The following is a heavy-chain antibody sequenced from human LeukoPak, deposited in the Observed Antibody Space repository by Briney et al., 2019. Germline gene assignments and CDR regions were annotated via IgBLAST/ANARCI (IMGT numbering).Heavy chain of an antibody. CDR2: IKSKADNYAT. CDR3: TRLPSIAAAGSFSFDI. D-gene: IGHD6-13*01. J-gene: IGHJ3*02. CDR1: GFTFSSYG. V-gene: IGHV3-73*01. Sequence: GRSLRLSCAASGFTFSSYGMHWVRQASGKGLEWVGRIKSKADNYATAYAASVRGRFAISRDDSKSTAYLQMNSLKIDDTAVYYCTRLPSIAAAGSFSFDIWGQGTMVTVSS.